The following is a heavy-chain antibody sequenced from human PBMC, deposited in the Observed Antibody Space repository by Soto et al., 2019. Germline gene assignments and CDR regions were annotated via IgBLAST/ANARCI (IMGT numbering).Heavy chain of an antibody. V-gene: IGHV3-66*01. CDR1: GFIVSSKY. Sequence: GGSLRLSCAASGFIVSSKYMSWVRQAPGKGLEWVSVIHSGGSTYYTDSVEGRFTISRDNSKNTLYLQMNSLRAEDTAVYYCARDDRFCTSTSCYAHFDYWGQGTLVTVSS. CDR2: IHSGGST. CDR3: ARDDRFCTSTSCYAHFDY. D-gene: IGHD2-2*01. J-gene: IGHJ4*02.